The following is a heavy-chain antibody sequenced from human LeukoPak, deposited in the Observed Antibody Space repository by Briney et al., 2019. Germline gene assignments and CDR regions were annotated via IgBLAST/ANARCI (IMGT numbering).Heavy chain of an antibody. CDR3: ARNLIPEQLVLNF. Sequence: SETLPLTCIVSGDSIRNSGHYWGWIRQPPGKGLEWIGSMYFSGTTFYNPSLKSRVTMSVDTSRNQLSLNLTSVTPEDTAVYYCARNLIPEQLVLNFWGQGTLVTVSS. V-gene: IGHV4-39*07. D-gene: IGHD6-13*01. CDR1: GDSIRNSGHY. CDR2: MYFSGTT. J-gene: IGHJ4*02.